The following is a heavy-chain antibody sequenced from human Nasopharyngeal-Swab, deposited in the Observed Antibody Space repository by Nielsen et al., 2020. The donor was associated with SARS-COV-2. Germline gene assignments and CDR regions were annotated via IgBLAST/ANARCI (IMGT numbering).Heavy chain of an antibody. J-gene: IGHJ5*02. D-gene: IGHD1-26*01. CDR2: IWYDGSNK. CDR3: AKDGGWEPYKNWFDP. V-gene: IGHV3-33*06. Sequence: WIRQPPGKGLEWVAVIWYDGSNKYYADSVEGRFTISRDNSKNTLYLQMNSLRAEDTAVYYCAKDGGWEPYKNWFDPWGQGTLVTVSS.